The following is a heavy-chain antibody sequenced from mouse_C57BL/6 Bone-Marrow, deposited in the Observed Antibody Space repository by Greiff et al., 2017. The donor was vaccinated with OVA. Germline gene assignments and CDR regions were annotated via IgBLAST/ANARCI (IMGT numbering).Heavy chain of an antibody. CDR3: ARKYYGSCYWYFDV. Sequence: QVQLQQPGAELVKPGASVKKSCKASGYTFTSYWITWVKQRPGQGLEWIGDIYPGSGSTNYNEKFKSKATLTVDTSSSTAYMQLSSLTSEDSAVYCCARKYYGSCYWYFDVWGKGTTVTVSS. CDR2: IYPGSGST. V-gene: IGHV1-55*01. D-gene: IGHD1-1*01. J-gene: IGHJ1*03. CDR1: GYTFTSYW.